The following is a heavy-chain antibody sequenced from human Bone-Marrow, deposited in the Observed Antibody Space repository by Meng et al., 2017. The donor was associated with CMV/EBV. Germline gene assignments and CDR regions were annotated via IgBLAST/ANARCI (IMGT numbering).Heavy chain of an antibody. V-gene: IGHV3-48*03. CDR2: ISSSGSTI. Sequence: GESLKISCAASGFTFSSYAMSWVRQAPGKGLEWVSYISSSGSTIYYADSVKGRFTISRDNAKNSLYLQMNSLRAEDTAVYYCASNSGSYLYYFDYWGQGTLVTVYS. CDR3: ASNSGSYLYYFDY. J-gene: IGHJ4*02. D-gene: IGHD1-26*01. CDR1: GFTFSSYA.